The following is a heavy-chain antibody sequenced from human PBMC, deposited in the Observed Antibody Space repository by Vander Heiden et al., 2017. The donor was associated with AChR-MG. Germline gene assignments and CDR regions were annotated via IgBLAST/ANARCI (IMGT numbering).Heavy chain of an antibody. V-gene: IGHV4-34*01. D-gene: IGHD6-19*01. J-gene: IGHJ6*02. Sequence: QVQLQQWGAGLLKPSETLSPTCAVYGGSFSGYYWTWIRQPPGKGLEWIGEINHSGSTNYNPSLKSRVTIAVDTSKNQFSLKLSSVTAADTAVYYCARGKGAVAGWVHYYYYYGMDVWGQGTTVTVSS. CDR2: INHSGST. CDR3: ARGKGAVAGWVHYYYYYGMDV. CDR1: GGSFSGYY.